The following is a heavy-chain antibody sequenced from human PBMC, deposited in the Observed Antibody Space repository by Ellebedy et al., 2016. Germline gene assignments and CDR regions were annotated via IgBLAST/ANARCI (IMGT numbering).Heavy chain of an antibody. J-gene: IGHJ4*02. Sequence: GGSLRLSCVVSELTFSDFYMSWIRLAPGKGLEWVSHISGSSVTSYYADSVKGRFTISRDNGKNSLYLQMNSLRPEDTAVYYCARGTDALWLGDLSYFDLWGQGIRVTVSS. CDR1: ELTFSDFY. CDR2: ISGSSVTS. CDR3: ARGTDALWLGDLSYFDL. V-gene: IGHV3-11*01. D-gene: IGHD3-10*01.